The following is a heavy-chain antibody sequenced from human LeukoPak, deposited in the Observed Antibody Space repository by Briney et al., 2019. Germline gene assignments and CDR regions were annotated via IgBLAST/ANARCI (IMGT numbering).Heavy chain of an antibody. V-gene: IGHV1-18*01. D-gene: IGHD1-26*01. Sequence: GASVKVSCKASGYTFTSYGISWVRQAPGQGLEWMGWISAYNGNTNYAQKLQGRVTMTTDTSTSTAYMELRSLRSDDTAVYYCARDAPLVGAIPFDYWGQGTLVTVSS. CDR3: ARDAPLVGAIPFDY. J-gene: IGHJ4*02. CDR1: GYTFTSYG. CDR2: ISAYNGNT.